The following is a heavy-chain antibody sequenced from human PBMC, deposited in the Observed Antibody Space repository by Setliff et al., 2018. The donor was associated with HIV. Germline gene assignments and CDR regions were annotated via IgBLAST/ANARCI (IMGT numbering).Heavy chain of an antibody. Sequence: PPASVKVSCKASGYIFTSYYIHWVRQAPGQGLEWMGLINPSGGSTNYAQKFQGRVTMTRDTSTSTVYMELSSLRSEDTAVYYCARGRGGTTSRNNYYYYYDYMDVWGKGTTVTVSS. D-gene: IGHD1-1*01. V-gene: IGHV1-46*01. CDR1: GYIFTSYY. CDR2: INPSGGST. J-gene: IGHJ6*03. CDR3: ARGRGGTTSRNNYYYYYDYMDV.